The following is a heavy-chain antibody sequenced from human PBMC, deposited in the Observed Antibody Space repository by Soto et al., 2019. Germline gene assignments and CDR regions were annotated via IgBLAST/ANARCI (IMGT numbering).Heavy chain of an antibody. CDR2: INAGNGNT. Sequence: ASVKVSCKASGYTFTSYGISWVRQAPGQGLEWMGWINAGNGNTKYSQKFQGWVTMTRDTSISTAYMELSRLRSDDTAVYYCAREATEMDAFDIWGQGTMVTVSS. CDR3: AREATEMDAFDI. V-gene: IGHV1-18*01. J-gene: IGHJ3*02. CDR1: GYTFTSYG. D-gene: IGHD5-12*01.